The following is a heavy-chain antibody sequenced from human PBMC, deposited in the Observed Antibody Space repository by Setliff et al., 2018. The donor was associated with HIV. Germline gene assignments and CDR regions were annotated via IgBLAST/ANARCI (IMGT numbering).Heavy chain of an antibody. CDR3: ARSFGIAVAGYFDY. D-gene: IGHD6-19*01. CDR2: VYYRGST. V-gene: IGHV4-39*02. CDR1: GGSISSSSYY. J-gene: IGHJ4*02. Sequence: PSEKLSLTCTVSGGSISSSSYYWGWIRQPPGKGLEWIGSVYYRGSTYYTPSLKSRITISVDTSKNHFSLKLRSVTAADTAVYYCARSFGIAVAGYFDYWGQGTLVTVSS.